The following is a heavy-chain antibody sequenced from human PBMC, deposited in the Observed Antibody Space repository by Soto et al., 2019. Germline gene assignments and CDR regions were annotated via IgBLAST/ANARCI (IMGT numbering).Heavy chain of an antibody. D-gene: IGHD6-13*01. J-gene: IGHJ3*02. V-gene: IGHV4-59*08. CDR3: ARSSAGQLFLDI. CDR1: GGSISSYY. CDR2: IYYSGST. Sequence: QVQLQESGPGLVKPSETLSLTCTVSGGSISSYYWSWLRQPPGKGLEWIGYIYYSGSTNYNPSLKSRVTISVDTSKNQFSLKLSSVTAADTAVYYCARSSAGQLFLDIWGQGTMVTVSS.